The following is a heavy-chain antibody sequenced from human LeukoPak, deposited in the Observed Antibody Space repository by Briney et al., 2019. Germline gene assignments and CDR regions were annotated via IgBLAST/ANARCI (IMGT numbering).Heavy chain of an antibody. Sequence: PGGSLRLSCAASGFTVSSNYMSWVRQAPGKGLEWVSVIYSGGSTYYADSVKGRFTISRDNSKNTLYLQMNSLRAEDTAVYYYARMPYSNYVPDAFDIWGQGTMVTVSS. J-gene: IGHJ3*02. V-gene: IGHV3-53*01. CDR3: ARMPYSNYVPDAFDI. CDR1: GFTVSSNY. CDR2: IYSGGST. D-gene: IGHD4-11*01.